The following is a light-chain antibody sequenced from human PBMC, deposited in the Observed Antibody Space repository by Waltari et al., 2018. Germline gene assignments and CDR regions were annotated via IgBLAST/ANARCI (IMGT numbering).Light chain of an antibody. Sequence: QSVLTQPPSASGTPGQRVTAPCSGSSSNIGGLSVSWFQQPPGTAPQVLIYSDNPRPSGIPDRFSGSKSGTSASLAISGLRSEDEADYYCAAWDDSLSGRVFGGGTKLTVL. V-gene: IGLV1-47*01. CDR2: SDN. CDR1: SSNIGGLS. CDR3: AAWDDSLSGRV. J-gene: IGLJ3*02.